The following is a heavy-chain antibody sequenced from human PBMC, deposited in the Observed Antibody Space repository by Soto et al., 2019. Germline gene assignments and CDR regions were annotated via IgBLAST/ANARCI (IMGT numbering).Heavy chain of an antibody. D-gene: IGHD6-13*01. CDR1: GFTFSNYA. CDR3: AKDSLGSWYFPFDY. V-gene: IGHV3-23*01. J-gene: IGHJ4*02. Sequence: PGGSLRLSCAASGFTFSNYAMSWVRQAPGKGLEWISAISGSGGSTYYADSVKGRFTISRDNSKNTLYLQMNSLRAEDTAVYYCAKDSLGSWYFPFDYWGQGTLVTVSS. CDR2: ISGSGGST.